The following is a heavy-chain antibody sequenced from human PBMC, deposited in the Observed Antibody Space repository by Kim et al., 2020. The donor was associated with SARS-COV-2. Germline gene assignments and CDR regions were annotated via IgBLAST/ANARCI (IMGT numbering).Heavy chain of an antibody. D-gene: IGHD5-12*01. V-gene: IGHV3-23*01. CDR1: GFTFNTCA. J-gene: IGHJ4*02. Sequence: GGSLRLSCAASGFTFNTCARAWVCQTPGKGLEWVASIGGGGGTRSYADSAKGRFTISRDNSKDMLYLQLSSLRAEDTAWQGYARPFESCGQGTPGTVS. CDR2: IGGGGGTR. CDR3: ARPFES.